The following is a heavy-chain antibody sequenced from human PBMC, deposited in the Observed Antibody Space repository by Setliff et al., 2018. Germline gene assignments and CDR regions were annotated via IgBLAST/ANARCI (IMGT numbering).Heavy chain of an antibody. V-gene: IGHV1-18*01. D-gene: IGHD6-19*01. CDR2: ISAYNGNT. CDR1: GYTFTSYD. CDR3: AREEVGRYSSGWYISSDNWFDP. J-gene: IGHJ5*02. Sequence: ASVKVSCKASGYTFTSYDINWVRQAPGQGLEWMGWISAYNGNTNYAQKLQGRVTMTTDTSTSTAYMELRSLRSDDTAVYYCAREEVGRYSSGWYISSDNWFDPWGQGTLVTVSS.